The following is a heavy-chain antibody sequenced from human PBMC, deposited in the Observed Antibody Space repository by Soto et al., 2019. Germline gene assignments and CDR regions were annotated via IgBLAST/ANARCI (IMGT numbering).Heavy chain of an antibody. J-gene: IGHJ3*02. D-gene: IGHD6-6*01. Sequence: QVQLVQSGAEVKKPGASVKVSCQASGYTFTGNYMHSVRQAPGQGLEWVGWINPNSGGTNYAQKFQGRVTVTRDTSISTAYMELSRLRADDTAVYYCARDGDSSSPFDIWGQGTMVTVSS. CDR3: ARDGDSSSPFDI. V-gene: IGHV1-2*02. CDR2: INPNSGGT. CDR1: GYTFTGNY.